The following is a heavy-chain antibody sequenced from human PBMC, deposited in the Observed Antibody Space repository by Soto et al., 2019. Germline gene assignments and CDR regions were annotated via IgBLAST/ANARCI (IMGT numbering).Heavy chain of an antibody. CDR2: IIDSGGST. CDR3: GKGRRYYYYYGGDV. Sequence: EVHLLESGGALVQPGGSLRLSCAASGFTFSSCAMGWVRQAPGKGLEWVSDIIDSGGSTYYADAVKGRFTISRDNXTSTLYLQMNSLRAEATAVYYCGKGRRYYYYYGGDVWGQGTTVTVSS. J-gene: IGHJ6*02. CDR1: GFTFSSCA. V-gene: IGHV3-23*01.